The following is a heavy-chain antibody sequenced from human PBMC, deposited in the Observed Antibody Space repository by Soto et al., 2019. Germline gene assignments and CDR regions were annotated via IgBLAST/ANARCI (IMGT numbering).Heavy chain of an antibody. Sequence: QVPLVESGGGVVQPGRSLRLSCAASGFTFSSYGMHWVRQAPGKGLEWVAVISYDGSNKYYADSVKGRFTISRDNSKNTLYLQMNSLRAEDTAVYYCAKAGLSSGSLDYWGQGTLVTVSS. CDR3: AKAGLSSGSLDY. V-gene: IGHV3-30*18. J-gene: IGHJ4*02. CDR1: GFTFSSYG. D-gene: IGHD2-15*01. CDR2: ISYDGSNK.